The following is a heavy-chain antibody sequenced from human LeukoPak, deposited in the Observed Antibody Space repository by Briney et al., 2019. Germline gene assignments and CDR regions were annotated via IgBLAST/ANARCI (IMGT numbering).Heavy chain of an antibody. D-gene: IGHD3-10*01. CDR1: GYTSTDYY. Sequence: ASVKVSCKASGYTSTDYYIHWVRQAPGEGLEWLGWINANTGVTHYAQRFQGRVTMTRVTSISTAYMEVRLTSDDTAVFYCARGTYNWFDSWGQGTLVTVSS. CDR2: INANTGVT. V-gene: IGHV1-2*02. J-gene: IGHJ5*01. CDR3: ARGTYNWFDS.